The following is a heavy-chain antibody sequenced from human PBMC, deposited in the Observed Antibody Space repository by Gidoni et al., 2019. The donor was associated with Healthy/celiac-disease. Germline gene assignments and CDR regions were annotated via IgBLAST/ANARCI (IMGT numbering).Heavy chain of an antibody. J-gene: IGHJ3*02. CDR2: IAYDGSNK. CDR1: GVPFRSYA. CDR3: ARDFSGYCSGGSCLSAFDI. V-gene: IGHV3-30*04. Sequence: QVQLVESGGGVVQPGRSLRCSCAASGVPFRSYAMHWVRQAPGKGLEWVAVIAYDGSNKYYADSVKGRFTISRDNSKNTLYLQMNSLRAEDTAVYYCARDFSGYCSGGSCLSAFDIWGQGTMVTVSS. D-gene: IGHD2-15*01.